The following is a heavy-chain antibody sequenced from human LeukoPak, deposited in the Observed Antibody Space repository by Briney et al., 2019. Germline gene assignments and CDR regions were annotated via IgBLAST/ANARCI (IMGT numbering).Heavy chain of an antibody. CDR3: ARVVYDTSSMGVDY. J-gene: IGHJ4*02. D-gene: IGHD3-22*01. CDR2: IYYSGST. Sequence: KPSETLSLTCTVSGGSVSSGSYFWSWIRQPPGEGLEWIGYIYYSGSTNYNPSLKSRVTISVDASKNQFSLRLNSVTAADTAVYYCARVVYDTSSMGVDYWGQGTLVTVSS. V-gene: IGHV4-61*01. CDR1: GGSVSSGSYF.